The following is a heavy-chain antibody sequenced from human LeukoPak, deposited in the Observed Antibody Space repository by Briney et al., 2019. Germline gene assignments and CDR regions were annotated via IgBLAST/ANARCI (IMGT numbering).Heavy chain of an antibody. CDR3: ARHPSYYDSSGYYKDYYMDV. Sequence: GASLKISCKGSGSSFTSYWIGGVRQMPGKGLEGMGIIYPGDSDTRHSPSLQGQVTISADKSISTAYLQWSSLKASDTAMYYCARHPSYYDSSGYYKDYYMDVWGKGTTVTVSS. CDR2: IYPGDSDT. D-gene: IGHD3-22*01. J-gene: IGHJ6*03. CDR1: GSSFTSYW. V-gene: IGHV5-51*01.